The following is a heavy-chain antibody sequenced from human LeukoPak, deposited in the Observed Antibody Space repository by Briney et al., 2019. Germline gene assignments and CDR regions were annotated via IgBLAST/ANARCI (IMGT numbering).Heavy chain of an antibody. D-gene: IGHD3-10*01. CDR3: ARQDVVRGVRPFYWFDP. CDR1: GYTFTSYD. Sequence: GASVKVSCKASGYTFTSYDINWVRQATGQGLEWMGWVNPDSGNTGYAQKFQGRVTMTRNTSISTAYMELSSLRSEDTAVYYCARQDVVRGVRPFYWFDPWGQGTLVTVSS. CDR2: VNPDSGNT. V-gene: IGHV1-8*01. J-gene: IGHJ5*02.